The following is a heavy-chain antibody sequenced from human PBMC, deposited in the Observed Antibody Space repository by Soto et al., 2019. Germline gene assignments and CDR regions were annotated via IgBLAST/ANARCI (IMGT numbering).Heavy chain of an antibody. CDR1: GFTFSSYA. CDR3: ASGRGYDILTGYYPYFDY. D-gene: IGHD3-9*01. V-gene: IGHV3-23*01. Sequence: PGGSLRLSCAASGFTFSSYAMSWVRQAPGKGLEWVSAISGSGGSTYYADSVKGRFTISRDNSKNTLYLQMNSLRAEDTAVYYCASGRGYDILTGYYPYFDYWGQGTLVTVSS. J-gene: IGHJ4*02. CDR2: ISGSGGST.